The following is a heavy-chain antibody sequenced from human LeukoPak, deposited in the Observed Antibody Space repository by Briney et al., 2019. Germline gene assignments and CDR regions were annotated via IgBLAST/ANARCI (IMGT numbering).Heavy chain of an antibody. CDR1: GYTFTSYY. CDR3: ARDNSVEDTAWWFDP. J-gene: IGHJ5*02. V-gene: IGHV1-46*01. CDR2: INPSGGST. Sequence: ASVKVSCKASGYTFTSYYMHWVRQAPGQGLEWMGIINPSGGSTSYAQKFQGRVTMTRDMSTSTVYMELSSLRSVDTAVYYCARDNSVEDTAWWFDPWGQGTLVTVSS. D-gene: IGHD4-23*01.